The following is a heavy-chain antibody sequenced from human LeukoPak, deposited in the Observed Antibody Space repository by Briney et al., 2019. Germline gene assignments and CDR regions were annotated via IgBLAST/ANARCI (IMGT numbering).Heavy chain of an antibody. J-gene: IGHJ4*02. V-gene: IGHV3-23*01. Sequence: GGSLRFSCAASGFTFSSHAMTWVRQASGKGLEWVSSIRGSGGNTYYADSVKGRFTISRDNFQNTLYLQMNSLRAEDTAVYYCAKDYYDSSIFSAPHLFACWGQGTLVTVSS. D-gene: IGHD3-22*01. CDR1: GFTFSSHA. CDR3: AKDYYDSSIFSAPHLFAC. CDR2: IRGSGGNT.